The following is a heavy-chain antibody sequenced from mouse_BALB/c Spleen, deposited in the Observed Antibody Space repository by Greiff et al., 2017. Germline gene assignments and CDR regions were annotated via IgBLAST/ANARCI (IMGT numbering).Heavy chain of an antibody. CDR1: GYTFTSYN. CDR3: ARSDYGNFFYAMDY. Sequence: QVQLQQPGAELVKPGASVKMSCKASGYTFTSYNMHWVKQTPGQGLEWIGAIYPGNGDTSYNQKFKGKATLTADKSSSTAYMQLSSLTSEDSAVYYCARSDYGNFFYAMDYWGQGTSVTVSS. CDR2: IYPGNGDT. J-gene: IGHJ4*01. D-gene: IGHD2-1*01. V-gene: IGHV1-12*01.